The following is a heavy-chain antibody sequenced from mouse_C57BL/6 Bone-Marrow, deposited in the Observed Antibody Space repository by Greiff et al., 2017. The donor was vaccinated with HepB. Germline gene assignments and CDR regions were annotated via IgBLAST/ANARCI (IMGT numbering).Heavy chain of an antibody. V-gene: IGHV1-50*01. CDR2: IDPSDSYI. Sequence: QVQLQQSGAEFVKPGASVKLSCKASGYTFTSYWMQWVKQRPGQGLEWIGEIDPSDSYINYNQKFKGKATLTVDTSSSTAYMQLSSLTSEDSAVYYCARSDYYGSSVDYWGQGTTLTVSS. CDR3: ARSDYYGSSVDY. J-gene: IGHJ2*01. CDR1: GYTFTSYW. D-gene: IGHD1-1*01.